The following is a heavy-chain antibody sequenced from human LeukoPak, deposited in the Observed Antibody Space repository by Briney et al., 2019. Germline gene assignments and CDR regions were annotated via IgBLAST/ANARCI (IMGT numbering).Heavy chain of an antibody. CDR1: GGSVSSGGYS. CDR2: INHSGST. J-gene: IGHJ4*02. Sequence: SETLSLTCAVSGGSVSSGGYSWSWIRQPPGKGLEWIGEINHSGSTNYNPSLKSRVTISADTSKNQFSLRLSSVTAADTAVYYCARQGGILSDYWGQGTLVTVSS. CDR3: ARQGGILSDY. D-gene: IGHD2/OR15-2a*01. V-gene: IGHV4-34*01.